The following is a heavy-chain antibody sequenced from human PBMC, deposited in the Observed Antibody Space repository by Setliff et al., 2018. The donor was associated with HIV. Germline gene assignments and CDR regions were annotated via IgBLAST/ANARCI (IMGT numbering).Heavy chain of an antibody. D-gene: IGHD1-7*01. V-gene: IGHV4-39*01. CDR1: GGSISSSSYY. J-gene: IGHJ4*02. CDR2: IYYSGST. Sequence: SETLSLTCTVSGGSISSSSYYWGWIRQPPGKGLEWIGSIYYSGSTYYNPSLKSRVTISVDTSKNQFSLKLSSVTAADTAVYYCARQSLELGYYWGQGTLVTVSS. CDR3: ARQSLELGYY.